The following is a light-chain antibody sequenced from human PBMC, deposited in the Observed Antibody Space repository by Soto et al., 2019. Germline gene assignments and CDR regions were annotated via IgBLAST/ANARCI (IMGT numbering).Light chain of an antibody. CDR1: QGSRDV. J-gene: IGKJ1*01. Sequence: DIQMTQSPSSLSASVGDRVTITCRASQGSRDVLGWYQQKPGKATKRLIYAASSVQSEVPSRFSGSVSGTEFTLTISSLKPEDFATYYCLQHHTYPVTFGQGPKVEIK. V-gene: IGKV1-17*01. CDR3: LQHHTYPVT. CDR2: AAS.